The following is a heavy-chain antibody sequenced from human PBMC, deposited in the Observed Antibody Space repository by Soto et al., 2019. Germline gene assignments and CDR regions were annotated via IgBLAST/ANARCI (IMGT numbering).Heavy chain of an antibody. V-gene: IGHV1-69*01. CDR3: ACGITAGHYTDDYDYYSGMDA. CDR2: IIPIFGTA. J-gene: IGHJ6*02. D-gene: IGHD6-13*01. CDR1: GGTFSTYA. Sequence: QVQLVQSGAEVKKPGSSVKVSCKASGGTFSTYAISWVRQAPGQGLEWMGGIIPIFGTANYAQKFQGRVTITADESTSTAYMELSSSSSEETAVYYCACGITAGHYTDDYDYYSGMDAGCQRTGVTVTS.